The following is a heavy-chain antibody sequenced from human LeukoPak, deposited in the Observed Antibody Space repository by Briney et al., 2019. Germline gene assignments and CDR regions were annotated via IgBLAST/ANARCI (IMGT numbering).Heavy chain of an antibody. CDR1: GYSFTSYW. J-gene: IGHJ3*02. D-gene: IGHD6-13*01. CDR3: ARQMYSSSWGDDAFDI. Sequence: GESLKISCKGSGYSFTSYWIGWVRQMPGKGLEWMGIIYPGDSDTRYSPSFQGQVTISADKSISTAYLQWSSLKASDTAMYHCARQMYSSSWGDDAFDIWGQGTMVTVSS. CDR2: IYPGDSDT. V-gene: IGHV5-51*01.